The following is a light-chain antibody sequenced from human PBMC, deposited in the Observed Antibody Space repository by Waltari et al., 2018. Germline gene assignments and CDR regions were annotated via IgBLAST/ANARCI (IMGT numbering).Light chain of an antibody. CDR3: AAWDDSLNAWV. V-gene: IGLV1-44*01. J-gene: IGLJ3*02. CDR1: RPNIGSNP. CDR2: SDN. Sequence: QSVLTQPPSASGTPGQRVTISCSGSRPNIGSNPVNWYQQVPGTAPKLLIYSDNLRPSGVPDRFSGSRSGTSASLAISGLQSEDEAYYYCAAWDDSLNAWVFGGGTKLTVL.